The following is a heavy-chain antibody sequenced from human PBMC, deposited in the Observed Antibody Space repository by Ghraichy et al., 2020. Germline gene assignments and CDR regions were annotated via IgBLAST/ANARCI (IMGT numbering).Heavy chain of an antibody. Sequence: GSLRLSCEASGFTFSSYAMSWVRQAPGKGLEWVSAITASGGITDHAVTVKGRFTISRDNSKNTLYLQMNSLRAEDTAVYYCAKKQMATIPAFDYWGRGTLVTVSS. V-gene: IGHV3-23*01. J-gene: IGHJ4*02. D-gene: IGHD5-24*01. CDR3: AKKQMATIPAFDY. CDR1: GFTFSSYA. CDR2: ITASGGIT.